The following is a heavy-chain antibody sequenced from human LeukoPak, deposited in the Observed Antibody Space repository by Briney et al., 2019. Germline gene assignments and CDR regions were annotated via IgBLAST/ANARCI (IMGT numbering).Heavy chain of an antibody. Sequence: PGESLRLSCAASGFIFSNFWMHWVRQIPGEGLVWVSRINNDGSDITYADSVKGRFTTTRDNAKNTLYLQMSSLRAEDTAVYYCARGGTASFDPWGQGTLVTVSS. CDR2: INNDGSDI. CDR1: GFIFSNFW. CDR3: ARGGTASFDP. D-gene: IGHD1-1*01. V-gene: IGHV3-74*03. J-gene: IGHJ5*02.